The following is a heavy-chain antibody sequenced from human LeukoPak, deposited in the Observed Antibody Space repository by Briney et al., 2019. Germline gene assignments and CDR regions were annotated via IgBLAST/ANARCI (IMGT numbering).Heavy chain of an antibody. V-gene: IGHV1-69*04. Sequence: GASVKVSCKASGGTFSSYAISWVRQAPGQGLEWMGRIIPILGIANYAQKFQGRVMITADKSTSTAYMELSSLRSEDTAVYYCARVPSEYYDSSGYYFWWGQGTLVTVSS. CDR1: GGTFSSYA. CDR3: ARVPSEYYDSSGYYFW. CDR2: IIPILGIA. D-gene: IGHD3-22*01. J-gene: IGHJ4*02.